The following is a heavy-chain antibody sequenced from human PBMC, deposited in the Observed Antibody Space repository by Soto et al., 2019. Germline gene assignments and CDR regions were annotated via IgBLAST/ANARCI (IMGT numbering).Heavy chain of an antibody. V-gene: IGHV3-23*01. D-gene: IGHD3-22*01. J-gene: IGHJ6*02. CDR3: AKDQIAVVTLYYGMDV. CDR1: GFTFRSYA. CDR2: ISGSGGST. Sequence: PGGSLRLSCAASGFTFRSYAMSWVRQAPGKGLEWVSAISGSGGSTYYADSVKGRFTISRDNSKNTLYLQMNSLRAEDTAVYFCAKDQIAVVTLYYGMDVWGQGTTVTVSS.